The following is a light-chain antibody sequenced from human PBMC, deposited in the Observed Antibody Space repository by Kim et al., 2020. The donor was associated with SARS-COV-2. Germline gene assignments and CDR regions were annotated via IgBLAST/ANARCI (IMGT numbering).Light chain of an antibody. Sequence: VSLPPGQPASITCSGDKLGDKYACWYQQKPGQSPVLVIYQDSKRPSGIPERFSGSNSGNTATLTISGTQAMDEADYYCQAWDSSVVFGGGTQLTVL. J-gene: IGLJ2*01. V-gene: IGLV3-1*01. CDR3: QAWDSSVV. CDR2: QDS. CDR1: KLGDKY.